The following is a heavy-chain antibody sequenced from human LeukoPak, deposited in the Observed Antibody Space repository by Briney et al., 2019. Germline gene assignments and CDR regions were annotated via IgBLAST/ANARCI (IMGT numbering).Heavy chain of an antibody. J-gene: IGHJ6*03. CDR3: ATGRFSSSPYYYYYYMDV. V-gene: IGHV1-24*01. Sequence: ASVKVSCKVSGYTLTELSMHWVRQAPGKGLEWMGGFDPEDGETIYAQKFQGRVIMTEDTSTDTAYMELSSLRSEDTAVYYCATGRFSSSPYYYYYYMDVWGKGTTVTVSS. CDR2: FDPEDGET. CDR1: GYTLTELS. D-gene: IGHD6-13*01.